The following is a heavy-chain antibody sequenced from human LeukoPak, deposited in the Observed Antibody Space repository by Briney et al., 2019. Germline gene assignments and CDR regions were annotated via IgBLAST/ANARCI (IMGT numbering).Heavy chain of an antibody. J-gene: IGHJ4*02. Sequence: SETLSLTCAVSGYSISSGYYWGWIRPPPGKGLEWIGNIYHSGIAYYNPSLKSRVTISVDTSKNQFSLKLSSVTAADTAVYYCARYSCSGGSCYGDYWGQGTLVTVSS. CDR1: GYSISSGYY. V-gene: IGHV4-38-2*01. D-gene: IGHD2-15*01. CDR3: ARYSCSGGSCYGDY. CDR2: IYHSGIA.